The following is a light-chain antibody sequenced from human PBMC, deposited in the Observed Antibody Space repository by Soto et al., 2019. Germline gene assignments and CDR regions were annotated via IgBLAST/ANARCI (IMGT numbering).Light chain of an antibody. CDR2: GAS. Sequence: LMTQSPATLPVSPGDTATLSCRASESVSSSLAWYQQKPGQPPRLLLYGASTRATGVPARFSGSGSGTEFTLTISSLQYDDFAVYYCQHYNNWPPITFGQGTRLEIK. CDR1: ESVSSS. V-gene: IGKV3-15*01. J-gene: IGKJ5*01. CDR3: QHYNNWPPIT.